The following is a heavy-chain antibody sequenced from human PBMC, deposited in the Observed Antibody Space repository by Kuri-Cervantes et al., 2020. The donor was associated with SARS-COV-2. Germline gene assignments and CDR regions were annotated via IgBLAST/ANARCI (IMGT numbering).Heavy chain of an antibody. CDR3: AGLLLMVYDDAFDI. CDR2: IYYSGST. Sequence: GSLRLSCTVSGGSISSYYWSWIRQPPGKGLEWIGYIYYSGSTNYNPSLKSRVTISVDTSKNQFSLKLSSVTAADTAVYYCAGLLLMVYDDAFDIWGQGTMVTVSS. V-gene: IGHV4-59*08. D-gene: IGHD2-8*01. CDR1: GGSISSYY. J-gene: IGHJ3*02.